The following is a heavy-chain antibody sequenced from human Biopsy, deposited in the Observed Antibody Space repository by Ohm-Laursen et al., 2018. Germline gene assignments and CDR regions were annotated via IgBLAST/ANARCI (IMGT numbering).Heavy chain of an antibody. CDR1: GVTFDTYA. Sequence: ASVKVSCKASGVTFDTYAFGWVRQAPGQGLEWMGGRIPYFNTIYYARNFQDRAVITADRSARTTDMRLSGLRPDDTAVYYCVGGQRGPPIGVTVPGDAFDPWGPGTMVTVSP. CDR3: VGGQRGPPIGVTVPGDAFDP. J-gene: IGHJ3*01. CDR2: RIPYFNTI. V-gene: IGHV1-69*13. D-gene: IGHD2/OR15-2a*01.